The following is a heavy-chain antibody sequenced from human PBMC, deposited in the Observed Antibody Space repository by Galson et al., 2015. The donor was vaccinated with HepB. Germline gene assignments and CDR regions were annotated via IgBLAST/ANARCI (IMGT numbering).Heavy chain of an antibody. CDR1: EFTFSSYW. J-gene: IGHJ4*02. Sequence: SLRLSCAASEFTFSSYWMSWVRQAPGKGLEWVANMNQDGSETYYVDSVRGRFTISRDNAKNSLSLQMNSLRVEDTAVYYCARGYCGGGSCYGHFFVYWGQGTLVAVSS. V-gene: IGHV3-7*04. D-gene: IGHD2-15*01. CDR2: MNQDGSET. CDR3: ARGYCGGGSCYGHFFVY.